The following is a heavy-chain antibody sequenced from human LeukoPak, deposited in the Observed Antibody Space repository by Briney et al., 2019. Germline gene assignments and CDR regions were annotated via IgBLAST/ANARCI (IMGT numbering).Heavy chain of an antibody. D-gene: IGHD4-17*01. CDR2: ISSSSSYI. CDR3: ARDGDYGDYVDY. Sequence: GGSLRLSCAASGFTFSSYSMNWVRQAPGKGLEWVSSISSSSSYIYYADSVKGRFTISRDNAKNSLYLQMNSLRAEDTAVYYCARDGDYGDYVDYWGQGTLVTVSS. CDR1: GFTFSSYS. V-gene: IGHV3-21*01. J-gene: IGHJ4*02.